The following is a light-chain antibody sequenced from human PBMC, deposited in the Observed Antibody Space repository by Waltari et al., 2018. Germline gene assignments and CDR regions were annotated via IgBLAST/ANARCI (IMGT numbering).Light chain of an antibody. CDR3: NSRDSSGNHWV. Sequence: SSELTQDPAVSVALGQTVRITCQGDSLRSYYANWYQQKPGQAPVLVIYGKNNRPSGIPDRFSGSSSGNTASLTITGAPAEDEADYYCNSRDSSGNHWVFGGGTKLTVL. J-gene: IGLJ3*02. V-gene: IGLV3-19*01. CDR1: SLRSYY. CDR2: GKN.